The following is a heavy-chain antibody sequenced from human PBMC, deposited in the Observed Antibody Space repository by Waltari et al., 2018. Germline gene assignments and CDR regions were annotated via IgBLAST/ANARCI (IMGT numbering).Heavy chain of an antibody. CDR1: GFAFSPYN. J-gene: IGHJ5*02. Sequence: EVQLVASGGGLVKPAGFLRLSCPAFGFAFSPYNMNWVRPASGKGLERVSSISASTNFIYYADSVRGRFTIARDNAKSSLYLQMNSLGPDDTAVYYCARDGTRSSWPPNCFDPWGQGTLVTVSS. CDR3: ARDGTRSSWPPNCFDP. CDR2: ISASTNFI. V-gene: IGHV3-21*02. D-gene: IGHD6-13*01.